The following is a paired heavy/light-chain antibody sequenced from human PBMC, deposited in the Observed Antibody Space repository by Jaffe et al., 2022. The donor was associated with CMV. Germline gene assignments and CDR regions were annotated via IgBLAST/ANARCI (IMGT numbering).Light chain of an antibody. CDR3: MQALQTSGT. CDR2: LGS. V-gene: IGKV2-28*01. CDR1: QSLLHSNGYNY. Sequence: DIVMTQSPLSLPVTPGEPASISCRSSQSLLHSNGYNYLDWYLQKPGQSPQLLIYLGSNRASGVPDRFSGSGSGTDFTLKISRVEAEDVGVYYCMQALQTSGTFGQGTKVEIK. J-gene: IGKJ1*01.
Heavy chain of an antibody. CDR2: ISSSSSYI. V-gene: IGHV3-21*01. CDR3: ARGYDFWSGYPLRNYYYYGMDV. J-gene: IGHJ6*02. D-gene: IGHD3-3*01. CDR1: GFTFSSYS. Sequence: EVQLVESGGGLVKPGGSLRLSCAASGFTFSSYSMNWVRQAPGKGLEWVSSISSSSSYIYYADSVKGRFTISRDNAKNSLYLQMNSLRAEDTAVYYCARGYDFWSGYPLRNYYYYGMDVWGQGTTVTVSS.